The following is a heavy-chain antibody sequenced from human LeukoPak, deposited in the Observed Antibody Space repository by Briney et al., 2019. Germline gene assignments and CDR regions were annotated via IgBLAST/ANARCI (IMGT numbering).Heavy chain of an antibody. J-gene: IGHJ4*02. Sequence: AGGSLRLSCAASGFTFSSYAMHWVRQAPGKGLEWVAVISYDGSNKYYADSVKGRFTISRDNSKNTLYLQMNSLRAEDTAVYYCARDHHDTDSLPDYWGQGTLVTVSS. CDR2: ISYDGSNK. CDR3: ARDHHDTDSLPDY. CDR1: GFTFSSYA. V-gene: IGHV3-30-3*01. D-gene: IGHD3-9*01.